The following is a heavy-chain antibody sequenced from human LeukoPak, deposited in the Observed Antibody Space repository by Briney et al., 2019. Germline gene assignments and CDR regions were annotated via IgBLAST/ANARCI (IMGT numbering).Heavy chain of an antibody. J-gene: IGHJ5*02. CDR1: GYTLTELS. Sequence: ASVKVSCKVSGYTLTELSMHWVRQAPGKGLEWMGGFDPEDGETIYAQKFQGRVTMTEDTSTDTAYMELSNLRSEDTAVYYCAKTDLYDRNWFDPWGQGTLVTVSS. V-gene: IGHV1-24*01. CDR3: AKTDLYDRNWFDP. D-gene: IGHD3-16*01. CDR2: FDPEDGET.